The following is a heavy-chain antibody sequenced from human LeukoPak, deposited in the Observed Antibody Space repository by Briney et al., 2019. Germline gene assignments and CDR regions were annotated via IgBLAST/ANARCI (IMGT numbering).Heavy chain of an antibody. Sequence: SVKVSCKASGGTFSSYAISWVRQAPGQGLEWMGGISPIFGTANYAQKFQGRVTITTDESTSTAYMELSSLRSEDTAVYYCARGPYYDFWSGYYTRFDYWGQGTLVTVSS. J-gene: IGHJ4*02. CDR2: ISPIFGTA. CDR3: ARGPYYDFWSGYYTRFDY. V-gene: IGHV1-69*05. D-gene: IGHD3-3*01. CDR1: GGTFSSYA.